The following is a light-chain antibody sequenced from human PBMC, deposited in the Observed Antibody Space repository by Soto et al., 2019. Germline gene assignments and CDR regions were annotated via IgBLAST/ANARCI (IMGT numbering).Light chain of an antibody. V-gene: IGLV2-14*01. J-gene: IGLJ2*01. CDR1: SSDVGGYNY. CDR3: SSYTSSSTLVV. Sequence: QSALTQPASVSGSPGQSITISCTGTSSDVGGYNYVSWYQQHLGKAPKLMIYDVSNRPSGVSNRFSGSKSGNTASLTISGIQAEDEADYYCSSYTSSSTLVVFGGGTKLTVL. CDR2: DVS.